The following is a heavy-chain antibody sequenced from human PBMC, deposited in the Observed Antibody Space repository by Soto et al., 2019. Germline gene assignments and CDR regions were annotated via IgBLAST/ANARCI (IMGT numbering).Heavy chain of an antibody. CDR1: GFTFSSYS. CDR2: ISSSSSTI. J-gene: IGHJ4*02. CDR3: ARESIGYYYDSSGYSYFDY. V-gene: IGHV3-48*01. D-gene: IGHD3-22*01. Sequence: PGGSLRLSCAASGFTFSSYSLNWVRQAPGKGLEGVSYISSSSSTIYYADSVKGRFTISRDNAKNSLYLQMNSLRAEDTAVYYCARESIGYYYDSSGYSYFDYWGQGTLVTVSS.